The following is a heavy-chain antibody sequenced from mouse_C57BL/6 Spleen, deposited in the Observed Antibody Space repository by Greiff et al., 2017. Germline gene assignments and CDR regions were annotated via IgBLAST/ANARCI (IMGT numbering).Heavy chain of an antibody. CDR3: TRDYGKGYYFDY. V-gene: IGHV1-15*01. J-gene: IGHJ2*01. CDR1: GYTFTDYE. CDR2: IDPETGGT. D-gene: IGHD1-1*01. Sequence: QVQLQQSGAELVRPGASVTLSCKASGYTFTDYEMHWVKQTPVHGLEWIGAIDPETGGTAYNQKFKGKAILTADKSSSTAYMELRSLTSEDSAVYYCTRDYGKGYYFDYWGQGTTLTVSS.